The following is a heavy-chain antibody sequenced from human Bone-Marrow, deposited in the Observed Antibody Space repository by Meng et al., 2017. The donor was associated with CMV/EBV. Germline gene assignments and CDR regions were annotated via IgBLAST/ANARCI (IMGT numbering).Heavy chain of an antibody. J-gene: IGHJ6*02. Sequence: GESLKISCAASGFTFSSYAMHWVRQAPGKGLEWVAVISYDGSNKYYADSVKGRFTISRDNSKNTLYLQMNSLRAEDTAVYYCARVVGSLQYYYYYYGIDVWGQGTTVPVSS. CDR1: GFTFSSYA. CDR3: ARVVGSLQYYYYYYGIDV. CDR2: ISYDGSNK. D-gene: IGHD1-26*01. V-gene: IGHV3-30*04.